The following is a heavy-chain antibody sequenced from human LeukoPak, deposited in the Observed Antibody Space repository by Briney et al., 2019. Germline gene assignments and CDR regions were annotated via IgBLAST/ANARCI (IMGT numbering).Heavy chain of an antibody. CDR2: ISGSGGST. CDR1: GFTFSSYA. V-gene: IGHV3-23*01. Sequence: QTGGSLRLSCAASGFTFSSYAMSWVRQAPGKGLEWVSAISGSGGSTYYADSVKGRFTISRDNSKNTLYLQMNSLRAEDTAVYYCAKGAARSLYHGMDVWGQGTTVTVSS. CDR3: AKGAARSLYHGMDV. D-gene: IGHD6-6*01. J-gene: IGHJ6*02.